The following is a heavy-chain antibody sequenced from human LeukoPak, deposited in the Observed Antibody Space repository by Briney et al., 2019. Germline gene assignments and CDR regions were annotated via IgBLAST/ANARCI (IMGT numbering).Heavy chain of an antibody. Sequence: GGSLRLSCAASGIIVSNNYMSWVRQAPGKGLEWVSVIYSGGSTYYADSVKGRFTISRDNARTPLYLQMNSLRAEDTAVYYCARERRGGGAFDIWGQGTVVTVSS. CDR3: ARERRGGGAFDI. D-gene: IGHD3-10*01. J-gene: IGHJ3*02. CDR2: IYSGGST. V-gene: IGHV3-66*01. CDR1: GIIVSNNY.